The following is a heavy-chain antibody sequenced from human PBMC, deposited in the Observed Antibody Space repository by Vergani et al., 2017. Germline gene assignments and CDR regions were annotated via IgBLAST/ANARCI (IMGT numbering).Heavy chain of an antibody. V-gene: IGHV1-69*01. CDR3: ATEGPTGYDYAFDH. J-gene: IGHJ4*02. Sequence: QVQLVQSGTEVKKPGSSVRVSCKASGVSFSTSALSWVRQAPGQGLEWMGWIIPILKAVNYAQKFQGRVTITADESTNTFYMDLAGLRSEDTAVYYCATEGPTGYDYAFDHWGQGTLVIVSS. CDR1: GVSFSTSA. CDR2: IIPILKAV. D-gene: IGHD5-12*01.